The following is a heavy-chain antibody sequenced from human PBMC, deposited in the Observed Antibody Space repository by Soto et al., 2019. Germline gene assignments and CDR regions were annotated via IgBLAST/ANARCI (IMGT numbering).Heavy chain of an antibody. CDR3: AAVPPPYDFWRRGYYYYGMDV. D-gene: IGHD3-3*01. CDR1: GYTFTSYG. Sequence: GASVKVSCKASGYTFTSYGINWVRQAPGQGLEWMGWIVAGSGNTNYAQKFQERVTMTRDMSTSTAYMELSSLRSEDTAVYYCAAVPPPYDFWRRGYYYYGMDVWGQGTTVTVSS. J-gene: IGHJ6*02. CDR2: IVAGSGNT. V-gene: IGHV1-58*02.